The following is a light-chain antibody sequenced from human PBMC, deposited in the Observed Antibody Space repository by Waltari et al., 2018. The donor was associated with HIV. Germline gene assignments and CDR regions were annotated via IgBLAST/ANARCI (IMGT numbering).Light chain of an antibody. CDR1: SSNIGRTY. Sequence: QSVLTPSPSASGPPGPRATISCSGSSSNIGRTYVYWYQQLPGTPPKLLLYRNNQRPSGVSDRFSASRSGTSASLAISALRSEDEAHYYCATWTDSLSGGVFGGGTKLSVL. CDR2: RNN. J-gene: IGLJ2*01. CDR3: ATWTDSLSGGV. V-gene: IGLV1-47*01.